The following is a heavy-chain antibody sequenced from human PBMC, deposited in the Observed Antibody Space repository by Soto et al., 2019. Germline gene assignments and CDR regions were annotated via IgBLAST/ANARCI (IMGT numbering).Heavy chain of an antibody. Sequence: QVQLVESGGGVVQPGRSLRLSCAASGFTFSHYAMHWVRQAPGKGLEWVALMSYDGSNEYYADSVKGRFTISRDNSKNTLYLQMNSLRAEDTAVYYCPKDGGHNFDYWGQGTLVTVSS. V-gene: IGHV3-30*18. J-gene: IGHJ4*02. CDR1: GFTFSHYA. D-gene: IGHD3-10*01. CDR2: MSYDGSNE. CDR3: PKDGGHNFDY.